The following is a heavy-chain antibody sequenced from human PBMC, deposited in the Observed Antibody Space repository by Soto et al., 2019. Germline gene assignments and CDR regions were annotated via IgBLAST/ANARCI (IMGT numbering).Heavy chain of an antibody. CDR2: INPSGGST. CDR3: ARDRSKDMAVVGHDAFDI. CDR1: GYTFTSNY. Sequence: ASVKVSCKESGYTFTSNYRHWVRQAPGQGLEWMGIINPSGGSTSYAQKFQGRVTMTRDTSTSTVYMELSSLRSEDTAVYYCARDRSKDMAVVGHDAFDIWGQGTMVTVSS. V-gene: IGHV1-46*03. J-gene: IGHJ3*02. D-gene: IGHD2-15*01.